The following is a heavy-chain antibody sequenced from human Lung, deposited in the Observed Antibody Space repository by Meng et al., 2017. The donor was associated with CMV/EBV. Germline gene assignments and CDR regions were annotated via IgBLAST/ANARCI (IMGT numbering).Heavy chain of an antibody. CDR3: TRGTMTHQDY. J-gene: IGHJ4*02. CDR1: GFTVSQNY. Sequence: ESLKISCVASGFTVSQNYMTWVRQAPGKGLEWVSVIYSGGSTHYADSVKGRFTLSRDSSKNTLYLQMNSLRVEDTAVYYCTRGTMTHQDYWGQGTLVTVS. V-gene: IGHV3-53*01. D-gene: IGHD1-1*01. CDR2: IYSGGST.